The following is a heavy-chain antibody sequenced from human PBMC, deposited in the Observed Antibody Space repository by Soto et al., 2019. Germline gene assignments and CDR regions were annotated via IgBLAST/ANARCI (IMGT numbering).Heavy chain of an antibody. CDR1: GFTFSSYG. V-gene: IGHV3-30*18. D-gene: IGHD6-13*01. J-gene: IGHJ6*02. CDR3: AKLGGGAAYYYYYGMEV. Sequence: GGSLRLSCAASGFTFSSYGMHWVRQAPGKGLEWVAVISYDGSNKYYADSVKGRFTISRDNSKNTLYLQMNSLRAEDTAVYYCAKLGGGAAYYYYYGMEVWGQGTTVTVSS. CDR2: ISYDGSNK.